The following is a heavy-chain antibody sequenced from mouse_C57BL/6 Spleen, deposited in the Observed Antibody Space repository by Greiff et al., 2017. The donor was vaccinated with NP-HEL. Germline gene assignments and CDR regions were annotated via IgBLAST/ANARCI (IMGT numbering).Heavy chain of an antibody. J-gene: IGHJ2*01. CDR3: AREDDYDRDY. V-gene: IGHV1-82*01. CDR2: IYPGDGDT. D-gene: IGHD2-4*01. CDR1: GYAFSSSW. Sequence: QVQLQQSGPELVKPGASVKISCKASGYAFSSSWMNWVKQRPGKGLEWIGRIYPGDGDTNYNEKFKGKATFTADTSSNTAYMQLSSLTTEDSAIYYCAREDDYDRDYWGQGTTLTVSS.